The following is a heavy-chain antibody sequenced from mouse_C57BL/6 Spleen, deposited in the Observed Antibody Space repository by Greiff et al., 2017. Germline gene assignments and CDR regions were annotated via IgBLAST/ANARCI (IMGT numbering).Heavy chain of an antibody. D-gene: IGHD2-3*01. Sequence: QVQLQQPGAELVRPGSSVKLSCKASGYTFTSYWMHWVKQRPIQGLEWIGNIDPSDSETHYNQKFKDKATLTVDKYSSTAYMQLSSLTSEDSAVYYCARVIYDGYYGAMDYWGQGTSVTVSS. CDR1: GYTFTSYW. CDR3: ARVIYDGYYGAMDY. CDR2: IDPSDSET. J-gene: IGHJ4*01. V-gene: IGHV1-52*01.